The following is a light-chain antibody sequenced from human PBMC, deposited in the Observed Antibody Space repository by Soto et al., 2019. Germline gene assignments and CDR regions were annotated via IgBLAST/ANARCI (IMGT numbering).Light chain of an antibody. CDR3: QQYNNWPRT. CDR1: QRVGSSF. J-gene: IGKJ1*01. CDR2: DAS. V-gene: IGKV3D-15*01. Sequence: EIVLTQSPGTLSLSPGERATLSCRASQRVGSSFLAWYQQTPGQAPRLLIYDASYRATGIPARFSGSGSGTEFTLTISSLQSEDFAVYYCQQYNNWPRTFGQGTKVDIK.